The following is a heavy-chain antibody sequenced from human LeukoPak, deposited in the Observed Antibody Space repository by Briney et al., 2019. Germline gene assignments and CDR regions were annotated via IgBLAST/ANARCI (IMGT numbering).Heavy chain of an antibody. CDR3: AKVWTTWPNWFDP. CDR2: ISYDGSNE. Sequence: PGGSLRLSCAASGFTFSSYVMHWVRQAPGKGLEWVAIISYDGSNEYYADSVKGRFTISRDNSKNTLYLQMNSLRAEDTAVYYCAKVWTTWPNWFDPWGQGTLVTVSS. CDR1: GFTFSSYV. D-gene: IGHD3/OR15-3a*01. J-gene: IGHJ5*02. V-gene: IGHV3-30*04.